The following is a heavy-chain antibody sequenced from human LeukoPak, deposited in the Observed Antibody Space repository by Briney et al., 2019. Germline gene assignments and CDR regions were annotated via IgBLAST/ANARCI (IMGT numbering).Heavy chain of an antibody. Sequence: SQTLSLTCAISGGSVSSNSAAWNWIRQSPSRGLEWLGRTYYRSKWYNDYAVSVKSRITINPDTSKNQFSLELNSVTPEDTAVYYCARTGSTSSSNYYYYVDVWGKGTTVTVSS. J-gene: IGHJ6*03. D-gene: IGHD2-2*01. CDR2: TYYRSKWYN. CDR3: ARTGSTSSSNYYYYVDV. V-gene: IGHV6-1*01. CDR1: GGSVSSNSAA.